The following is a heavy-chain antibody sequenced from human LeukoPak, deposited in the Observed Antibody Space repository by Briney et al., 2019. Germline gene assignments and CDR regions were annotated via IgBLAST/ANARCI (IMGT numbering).Heavy chain of an antibody. Sequence: GGSLSLSCVASGFTFSAYVMAWVRQAPGKGLEWVSGISGSGVSAYYGDSVKGRFTISRDNPKNTLFLQMSSLRAEDTALYYCAKGGSGYFADLWGQGTLVTVSS. CDR1: GFTFSAYV. CDR2: ISGSGVSA. J-gene: IGHJ5*02. CDR3: AKGGSGYFADL. V-gene: IGHV3-23*01. D-gene: IGHD3-22*01.